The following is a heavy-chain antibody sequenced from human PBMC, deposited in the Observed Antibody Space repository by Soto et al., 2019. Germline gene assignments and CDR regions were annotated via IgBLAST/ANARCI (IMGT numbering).Heavy chain of an antibody. Sequence: EVQLLESGGGLVQPGESLRLSCAASGFTFSSYAMSWVRQAPGKGLEGVSVISGSDDSTYYADSVKGPFTISRDNSKNTLYLQMNSLTAEDTAVYYCTKRSSTSTFDYSGQGTLVTVSS. CDR2: ISGSDDST. J-gene: IGHJ4*02. D-gene: IGHD6-6*01. V-gene: IGHV3-23*01. CDR3: TKRSSTSTFDY. CDR1: GFTFSSYA.